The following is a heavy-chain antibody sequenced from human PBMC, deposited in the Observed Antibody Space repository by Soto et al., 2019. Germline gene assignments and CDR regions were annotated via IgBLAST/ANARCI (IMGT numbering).Heavy chain of an antibody. J-gene: IGHJ6*02. CDR2: IYYSGSA. CDR1: XDSVTSVXXX. V-gene: IGHV4-61*01. CDR3: ARGVGFGYYYYHMDL. D-gene: IGHD3-10*01. Sequence: HVQLQESGPGLVKPSETLSLTCTVSXDSVTSVXXXXXXXXXXXXXGLEWIGYIYYSGSADYNPSLGSRVTISIDTSKNQFSLKLTSVTAADTAVYYCARGVGFGYYYYHMDLWGQGTTVTVSS.